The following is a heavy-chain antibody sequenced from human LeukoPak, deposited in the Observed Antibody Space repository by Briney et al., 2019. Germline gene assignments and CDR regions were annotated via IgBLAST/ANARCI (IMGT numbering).Heavy chain of an antibody. CDR3: ARESHTQYYYDSSGYYYI. V-gene: IGHV4-4*07. CDR2: FSSSETT. D-gene: IGHD3-22*01. CDR1: GDSISYFY. Sequence: PSETLSLTCSVSGDSISYFYWSWIRQAAGKGLEWIGRFSSSETTDYNASLKSRLTMSVDTSQNQFALKLSSVTAADTAVYYCARESHTQYYYDSSGYYYIWGQGTLVTVSS. J-gene: IGHJ4*02.